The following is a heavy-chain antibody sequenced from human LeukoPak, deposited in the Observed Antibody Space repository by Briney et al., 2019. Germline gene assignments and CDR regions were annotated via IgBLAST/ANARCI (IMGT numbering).Heavy chain of an antibody. J-gene: IGHJ3*02. CDR1: GFTFSSYS. CDR3: ARGFGELSALDAFEI. CDR2: ISSSSSYI. Sequence: PGGSLRLSCAASGFTFSSYSMNWVRQAPGEGLEWVSSISSSSSYIYYADSVKGRFTISRDNAKNSLYLQMNSLRAEDTAVYYCARGFGELSALDAFEIWGQGTMVTVSS. D-gene: IGHD3-10*01. V-gene: IGHV3-21*01.